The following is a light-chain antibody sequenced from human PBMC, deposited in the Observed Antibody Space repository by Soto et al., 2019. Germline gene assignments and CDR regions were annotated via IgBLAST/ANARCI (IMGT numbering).Light chain of an antibody. CDR3: QQYHNWPPIT. CDR1: QSVSTK. CDR2: DAS. Sequence: EILMTQSPATLSVSPFETATLSFRASQSVSTKLAWYQQKPGQAPRLLINDASTRATGVPARFSGWGSGTEFTLTISSLQSEHFAVYYCQQYHNWPPITFGQGTRLEIK. J-gene: IGKJ5*01. V-gene: IGKV3-15*01.